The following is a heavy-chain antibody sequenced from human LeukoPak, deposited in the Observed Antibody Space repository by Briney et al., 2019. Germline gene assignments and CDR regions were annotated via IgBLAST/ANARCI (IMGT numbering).Heavy chain of an antibody. D-gene: IGHD1-26*01. CDR2: INPSGGST. V-gene: IGHV1-46*01. J-gene: IGHJ4*02. CDR1: GYAFTSYY. CDR3: ASGSYSSMWGTDVPFDY. Sequence: ASVKVSCKASGYAFTSYYMHWVRQAPGQGLEWMGIINPSGGSTSYAQKFQGRVTMTRDMSTSTVYMELSSLRSEDTAVYYCASGSYSSMWGTDVPFDYWGQGTLVTVSS.